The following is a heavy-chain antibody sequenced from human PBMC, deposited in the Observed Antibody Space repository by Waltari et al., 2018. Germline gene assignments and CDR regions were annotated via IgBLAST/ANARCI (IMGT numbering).Heavy chain of an antibody. V-gene: IGHV3-74*01. CDR3: ARGASTRGDY. J-gene: IGHJ4*02. CDR2: IHSDGGST. Sequence: EVQLVESGGGLVQPGASLRLSCAASVFTVSSYCMHWVRQVPGKGLVWVSRIHSDGGSTSYADSVKGRFIISRDNAKNTLYLQMNSLRAEDTAVYYCARGASTRGDYWGQGTLVTVSS. D-gene: IGHD2-2*01. CDR1: VFTVSSYC.